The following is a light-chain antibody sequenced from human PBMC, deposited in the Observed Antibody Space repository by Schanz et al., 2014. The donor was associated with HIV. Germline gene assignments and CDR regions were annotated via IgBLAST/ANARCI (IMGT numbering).Light chain of an antibody. J-gene: IGLJ3*02. CDR1: SSDVGGYNY. V-gene: IGLV2-14*03. CDR2: DVS. Sequence: QSALTQPPSASGSPGQSVTISCTGSSSDVGGYNYASWYQQHPDKAPKLMIYDVSDRPSGVSNRFSGSKSGNTASLTISGLQAEDEADYYCQSYDNSLGGSGVFGGGTKLTVL. CDR3: QSYDNSLGGSGV.